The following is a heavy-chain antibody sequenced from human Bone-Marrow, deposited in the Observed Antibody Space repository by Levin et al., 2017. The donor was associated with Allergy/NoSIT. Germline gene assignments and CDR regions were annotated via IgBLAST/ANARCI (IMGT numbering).Heavy chain of an antibody. CDR1: GFSFSKFW. J-gene: IGHJ4*01. CDR2: IDPDGSGK. CDR3: ARWGGAGHGESRLDY. Sequence: LPGGSLRLSCVGSGFSFSKFWMSWVRQAPGKGLEWMAQIDPDGSGKYYVDSVKGRLTISRDNAKNSLYLQMNSLGADDTAVYYCARWGGAGHGESRLDYWGQGTQVTVSS. V-gene: IGHV3-7*01. D-gene: IGHD2-21*01.